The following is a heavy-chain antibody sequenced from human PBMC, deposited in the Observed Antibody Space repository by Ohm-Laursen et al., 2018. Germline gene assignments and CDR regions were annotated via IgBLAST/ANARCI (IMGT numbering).Heavy chain of an antibody. J-gene: IGHJ4*02. CDR3: ARHEGSGWYDPFDS. D-gene: IGHD6-19*01. CDR1: GYTFTSYW. Sequence: GESLRISCKGSGYTFTSYWIGWVRQMPGKGLEWMGIIYPGDSDTRYSPSFQGQVTISADKSINTAYMQWSRVKASDTAIYYCARHEGSGWYDPFDSWGQGTLVTVSS. V-gene: IGHV5-51*01. CDR2: IYPGDSDT.